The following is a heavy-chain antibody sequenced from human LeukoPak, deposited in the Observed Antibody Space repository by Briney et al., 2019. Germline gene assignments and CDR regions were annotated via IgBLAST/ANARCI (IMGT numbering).Heavy chain of an antibody. J-gene: IGHJ4*02. V-gene: IGHV3-48*03. CDR2: ISSSGSDI. Sequence: GGSLRLSCAASGFTFSSSEMNWVRQAPGKGLEWISYISSSGSDIYYADSVKGRFTISRDNAKNSLYLQMNSLRVEDTAVYYCARELSGTTSYYFDYWGQGTLVTVSS. CDR1: GFTFSSSE. CDR3: ARELSGTTSYYFDY. D-gene: IGHD1-7*01.